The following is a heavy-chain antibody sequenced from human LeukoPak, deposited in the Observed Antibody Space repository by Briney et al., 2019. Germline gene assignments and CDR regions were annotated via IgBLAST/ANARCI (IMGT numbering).Heavy chain of an antibody. CDR1: GFTFSSYA. Sequence: GGSLRLSCAASGFTFSSYAMGWVRQAPGKGLEWVSAISGSGANTYYADSVKGRFAISRDNSKNALSLQMNTLRTDDTAVYYCAKGRALEVVAAFNYWGQGTVVTVSS. CDR2: ISGSGANT. CDR3: AKGRALEVVAAFNY. D-gene: IGHD2-15*01. V-gene: IGHV3-23*01. J-gene: IGHJ4*02.